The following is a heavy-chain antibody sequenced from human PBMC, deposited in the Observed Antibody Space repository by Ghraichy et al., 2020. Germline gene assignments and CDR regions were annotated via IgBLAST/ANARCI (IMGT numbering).Heavy chain of an antibody. CDR3: YVGATRGIDY. J-gene: IGHJ4*02. V-gene: IGHV4-34*01. CDR1: GGSFSGYY. Sequence: TLSLTCAVYGGSFSGYYWSWIRQPPGKGLEWIGEINHSGSTNYNPSLKSRVTISVDTSKNQFSLKLSSVTAADTAVYYCYVGATRGIDYWGQGTLVTVSS. CDR2: INHSGST. D-gene: IGHD1-26*01.